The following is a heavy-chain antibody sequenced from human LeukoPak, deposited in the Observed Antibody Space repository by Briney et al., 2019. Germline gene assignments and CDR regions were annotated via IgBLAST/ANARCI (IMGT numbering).Heavy chain of an antibody. D-gene: IGHD2-8*01. V-gene: IGHV4-39*07. CDR1: GGSISSSSYY. Sequence: SETLSLTCTVSGGSISSSSYYWGWIRQPPGKGLEWIGSIYYSGTTYYNPSLKSRVTISVDTSKNQFSLKLSSVTAADTAVYYCARTPSSSVWYFDYWGQGTLVTVSS. CDR3: ARTPSSSVWYFDY. J-gene: IGHJ4*02. CDR2: IYYSGTT.